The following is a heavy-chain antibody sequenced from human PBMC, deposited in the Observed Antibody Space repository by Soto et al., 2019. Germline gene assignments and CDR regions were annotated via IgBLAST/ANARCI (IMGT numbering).Heavy chain of an antibody. J-gene: IGHJ6*02. Sequence: SVKVSCKASGFDFASFGIQFLRQTRGRGLEWIGWIVVASGRTNYARQFQGRVAFSRDMSSTTAYMDLYDLKSDDTAVYFCSADHPHTAIGWPVWGQGTTVTVSS. CDR2: IVVASGRT. CDR1: GFDFASFG. CDR3: SADHPHTAIGWPV. V-gene: IGHV1-58*02.